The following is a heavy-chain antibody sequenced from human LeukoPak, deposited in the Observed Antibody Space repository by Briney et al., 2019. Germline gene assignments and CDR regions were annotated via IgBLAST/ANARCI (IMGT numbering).Heavy chain of an antibody. Sequence: SETLSLTCTVSGGSLSSSSYYWGWIRHPPGKGLEWIGSISYGGTTFYNPSLKSRVTISVDTSKNQYLLKVSSVTAADTAVYYCARGPHPGGAGYNLIDHWGQGTLVTVSP. CDR1: GGSLSSSSYY. D-gene: IGHD5-24*01. CDR2: ISYGGTT. CDR3: ARGPHPGGAGYNLIDH. J-gene: IGHJ4*02. V-gene: IGHV4-39*01.